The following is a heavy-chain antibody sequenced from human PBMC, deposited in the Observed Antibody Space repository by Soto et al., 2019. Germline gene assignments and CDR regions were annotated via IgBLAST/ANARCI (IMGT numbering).Heavy chain of an antibody. CDR3: AISTWRHYYFDY. Sequence: GGSLRLSCAASGFTFSSYGMHWVRQAPGKGLEWVAVIWYDGSNKYYADSVKGRFTISRDNSKNTLYLRMNSLRAEDTAVYYCAISTWRHYYFDYWGQGTLVTVSS. CDR1: GFTFSSYG. D-gene: IGHD5-12*01. V-gene: IGHV3-33*01. CDR2: IWYDGSNK. J-gene: IGHJ4*02.